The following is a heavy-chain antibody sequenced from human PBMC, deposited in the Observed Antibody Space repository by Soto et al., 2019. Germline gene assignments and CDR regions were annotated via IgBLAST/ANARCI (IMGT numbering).Heavy chain of an antibody. CDR3: ATRLPSIAARPNFDY. CDR2: INHSGST. Sequence: SETLSLTCAVYGGSFSGYYWSWIRQPPGKGLEWIGEINHSGSTNYNPSLKSRVTISVDTSKNQFSLKLSSVTAADTAVYYCATRLPSIAARPNFDYWGQGTLVTVSS. J-gene: IGHJ4*02. V-gene: IGHV4-34*01. CDR1: GGSFSGYY. D-gene: IGHD6-6*01.